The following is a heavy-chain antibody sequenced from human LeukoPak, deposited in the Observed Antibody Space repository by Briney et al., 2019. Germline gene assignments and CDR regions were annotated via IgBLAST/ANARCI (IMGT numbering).Heavy chain of an antibody. CDR1: GFTFSSYW. D-gene: IGHD2-21*01. J-gene: IGHJ5*02. CDR2: IKEDGSEI. Sequence: GGSLRLSWAASGFTFSSYWMSWVRQAPGKGLEWVANIKEDGSEIQYVDSVKGRFTISRDNAKNSLYLQMNSLRAEDTAVYYCARATASNWFDPWGQGTLVTVSS. V-gene: IGHV3-7*01. CDR3: ARATASNWFDP.